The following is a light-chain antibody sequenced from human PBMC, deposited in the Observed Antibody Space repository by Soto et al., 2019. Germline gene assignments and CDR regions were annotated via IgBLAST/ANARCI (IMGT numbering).Light chain of an antibody. V-gene: IGKV1-12*01. CDR2: ATS. J-gene: IGKJ3*01. CDR1: QGVGGW. Sequence: IQMTQSPSSVSASVGDRVTMTCRASQGVGGWLAWYQQKPGKVPKLLIYATSSLHSGVPSRFSGSGSGTDFTLSISSLQPEDFATYYCQQTHSLPLSFGPGTKGDSK. CDR3: QQTHSLPLS.